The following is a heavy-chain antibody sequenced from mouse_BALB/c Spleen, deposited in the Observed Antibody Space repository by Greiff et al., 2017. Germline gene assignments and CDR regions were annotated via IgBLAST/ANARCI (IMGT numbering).Heavy chain of an antibody. CDR1: GYTFTDYE. D-gene: IGHD2-4*01. V-gene: IGHV1-15*01. CDR3: TRVIPFAY. J-gene: IGHJ3*01. CDR2: IDPETGGT. Sequence: QVQLQQSGAELVRPGASVTLSCKASGYTFTDYEMHWVKQTPVHGLEWIGAIDPETGGTAYNQKFKGKATLTADKSSSTAYMELRSLTSEDSAVYYCTRVIPFAYWGQGTLVTVSA.